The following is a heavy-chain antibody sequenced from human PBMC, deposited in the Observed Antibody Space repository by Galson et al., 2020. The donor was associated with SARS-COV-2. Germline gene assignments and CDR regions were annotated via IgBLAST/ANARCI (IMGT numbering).Heavy chain of an antibody. J-gene: IGHJ4*02. CDR2: ISSSGSTI. CDR3: ARVIAVAGPYFDY. V-gene: IGHV3-48*03. Sequence: GGSLRLSCAASGFTFSSYEMNWVRQAPGKGLEWVSYISSSGSTIYYADSVKGRFTISRDNAKNSLYLQMNSLRAEDTAVYYCARVIAVAGPYFDYWGQGTLVTVSS. CDR1: GFTFSSYE. D-gene: IGHD6-19*01.